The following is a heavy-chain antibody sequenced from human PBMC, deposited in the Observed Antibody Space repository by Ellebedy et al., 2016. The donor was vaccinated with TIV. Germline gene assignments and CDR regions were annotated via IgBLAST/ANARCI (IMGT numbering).Heavy chain of an antibody. J-gene: IGHJ4*02. CDR2: INKDGSEK. CDR3: ARGEYCGSDCYDY. D-gene: IGHD2-21*02. Sequence: GESLKISCAGSGFTFSFYWMSWVRQAPGKGPEWVANINKDGSEKFYVDSVKGRFTISRDNAKNSLYLQVNSLRAEDTAVYYCARGEYCGSDCYDYWGQGTLVTVSS. V-gene: IGHV3-7*03. CDR1: GFTFSFYW.